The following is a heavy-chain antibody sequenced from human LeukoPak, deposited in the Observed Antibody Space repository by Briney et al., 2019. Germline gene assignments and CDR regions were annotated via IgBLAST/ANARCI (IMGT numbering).Heavy chain of an antibody. D-gene: IGHD7-27*01. CDR1: GGSISSGSYY. J-gene: IGHJ6*03. Sequence: SETLSLTCTVSGGSISSGSYYWSWIRQPAGKGLEWIGRIYTSGSTNYNPSLKSRVTISVDTSKNQFSLKLSSVTAADTAVYYCARGGDEYFYYYYYMDVWGKGTTVTISS. CDR2: IYTSGST. CDR3: ARGGDEYFYYYYYMDV. V-gene: IGHV4-61*02.